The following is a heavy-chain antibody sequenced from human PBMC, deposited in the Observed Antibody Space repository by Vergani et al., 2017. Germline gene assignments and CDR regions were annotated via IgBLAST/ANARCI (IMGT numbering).Heavy chain of an antibody. CDR3: ARVRVRHIVASQGANWFDP. J-gene: IGHJ5*02. D-gene: IGHD5-12*01. CDR1: GGSISSGGYY. CDR2: IYYSGST. Sequence: QVQLQESGPGLVKPSQTLSLTCTVSGGSISSGGYYWSWIRQHPGKGLEWIGYIYYSGSTYYNPSLKSRVTISVDTSKNQFSLKLSSVTAADTAVYYCARVRVRHIVASQGANWFDPWGQGTLVTVSS. V-gene: IGHV4-31*03.